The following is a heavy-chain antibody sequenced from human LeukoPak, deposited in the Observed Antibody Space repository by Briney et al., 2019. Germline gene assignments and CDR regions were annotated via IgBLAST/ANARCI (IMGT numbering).Heavy chain of an antibody. Sequence: SVKVSCKASGFTFTSSAMQWVRQARGQRLEWIGWIVVGSGNTNYAQKFQERVTITRDMSTSTAYMELSSLRSEDTAVYYCARVSFRGSGGLLWFGEFIHHYYYYMDVWGKGTTVTVSS. J-gene: IGHJ6*03. CDR2: IVVGSGNT. V-gene: IGHV1-58*02. CDR3: ARVSFRGSGGLLWFGEFIHHYYYYMDV. CDR1: GFTFTSSA. D-gene: IGHD3-10*01.